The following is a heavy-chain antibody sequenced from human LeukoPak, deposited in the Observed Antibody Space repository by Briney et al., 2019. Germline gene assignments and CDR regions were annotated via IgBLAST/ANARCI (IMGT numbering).Heavy chain of an antibody. CDR3: ARGGDYVDY. V-gene: IGHV3-48*03. Sequence: PGGSLRLSCAASGSTFSSYEMNWVRQAPGKGLEWVSYISSSGSTIYYADSVKGRSTISRDNTKNSLYLQMNSLRAEDTAVYYCARGGDYVDYWGQGTLVTVSS. J-gene: IGHJ4*02. CDR1: GSTFSSYE. CDR2: ISSSGSTI.